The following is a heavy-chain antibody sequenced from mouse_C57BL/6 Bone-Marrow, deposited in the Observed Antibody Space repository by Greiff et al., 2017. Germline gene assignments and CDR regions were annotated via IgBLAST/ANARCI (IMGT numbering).Heavy chain of an antibody. Sequence: QVQLQQPGAELVMPGASVKLSCKASGYTFTSYWMHWVKQRPGQGLEWIGEIDPSDSCHKYNHKFKGKSTLTVDKSSSTAYMQLSSLTSEDSAVYYDARSGHYYSGSYRYYDVWYTGTTVTVSA. D-gene: IGHD1-2*01. CDR1: GYTFTSYW. CDR2: IDPSDSCH. CDR3: ARSGHYYSGSYRYYDV. J-gene: IGHJ1*03. V-gene: IGHV1-69*01.